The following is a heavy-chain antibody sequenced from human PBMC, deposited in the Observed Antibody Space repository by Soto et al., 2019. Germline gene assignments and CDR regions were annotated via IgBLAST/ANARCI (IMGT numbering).Heavy chain of an antibody. Sequence: KPSETLSLTCIVSGGSISSSSYYRGWIRQPPGKGLEWIGSIYYSGSTYYNPSLKSRVTISVDTSKNQFSLKLSSVTAADTAVYYCARGGDGYNYADYWGQGTLVRVSS. V-gene: IGHV4-39*01. CDR1: GGSISSSSYY. D-gene: IGHD5-12*01. CDR3: ARGGDGYNYADY. J-gene: IGHJ4*02. CDR2: IYYSGST.